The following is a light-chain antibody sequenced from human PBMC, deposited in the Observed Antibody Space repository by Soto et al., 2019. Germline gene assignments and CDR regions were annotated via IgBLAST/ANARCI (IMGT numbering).Light chain of an antibody. V-gene: IGLV7-43*01. CDR2: DTG. CDR3: LFFFGGAHPTVV. Sequence: QTVVTQEPSLTVSPGGTVTLTCASNTGPVTSGFYPHWFQQKPGQAPRPLIFDTGNAYSWAPARFSGSLLGGKAALTLSGALPEDEADYYCLFFFGGAHPTVVFGGGTKLTVL. J-gene: IGLJ3*02. CDR1: TGPVTSGFY.